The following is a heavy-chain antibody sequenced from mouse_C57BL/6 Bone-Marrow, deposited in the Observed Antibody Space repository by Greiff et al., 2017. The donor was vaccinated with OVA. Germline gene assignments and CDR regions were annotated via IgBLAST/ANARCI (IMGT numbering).Heavy chain of an antibody. Sequence: QVQLQQSGAELARPGASVKLSCKASGYTFTSYGISWVKRRTGQGLEWIGEIYPRSGNTYYNEKFKGKATLTADKSSSTAYMELRSLTSEDSAVYFCARLYGSSYAYFDVWGTGTTVTVSS. CDR1: GYTFTSYG. V-gene: IGHV1-81*01. CDR2: IYPRSGNT. CDR3: ARLYGSSYAYFDV. D-gene: IGHD1-1*01. J-gene: IGHJ1*03.